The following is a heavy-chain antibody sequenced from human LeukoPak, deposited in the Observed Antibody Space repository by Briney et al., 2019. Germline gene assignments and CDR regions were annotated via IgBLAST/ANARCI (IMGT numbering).Heavy chain of an antibody. Sequence: PGGSLRLSCAASGFTVSSNYMSWVRQAPGKGLEWVSVIYSGGSTYYADSVKGRFTISRDNSKNTLYLQMNSLRAEDTAVYYCAKDPVRGVIITKHFDLWGRGTLVTVSS. CDR3: AKDPVRGVIITKHFDL. CDR2: IYSGGST. CDR1: GFTVSSNY. D-gene: IGHD3-10*01. V-gene: IGHV3-53*01. J-gene: IGHJ2*01.